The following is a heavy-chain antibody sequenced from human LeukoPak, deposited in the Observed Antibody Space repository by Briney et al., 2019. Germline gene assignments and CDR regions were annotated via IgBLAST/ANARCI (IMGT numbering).Heavy chain of an antibody. CDR1: GGTFSSYA. D-gene: IGHD1-26*01. CDR3: ARAYSGSYSSY. CDR2: IIPILGIA. Sequence: ASVKVSCKASGGTFSSYAISWVRQAPGQGLEWMGRIIPILGIANYAQKLQGRVTMTTDTSTSTAYMELRSLRSDDTAVYYCARAYSGSYSSYWGQGTLVTVSS. V-gene: IGHV1-69*04. J-gene: IGHJ4*02.